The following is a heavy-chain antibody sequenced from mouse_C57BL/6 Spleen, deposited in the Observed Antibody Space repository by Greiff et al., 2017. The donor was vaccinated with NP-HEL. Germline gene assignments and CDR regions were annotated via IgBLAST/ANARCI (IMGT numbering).Heavy chain of an antibody. J-gene: IGHJ3*01. CDR2: IYPGSGST. V-gene: IGHV1-55*01. Sequence: QVQLQQPGAELVKPGASVKMSCTASGSTFTRYWETWVKQGPGQGLEWIGDIYPGSGSTNYNGKFKSKATLTVDTSSSTAYMQLSSLTSEDSAVYYCARPLYYDGFAYWGQGTLVTVSA. D-gene: IGHD2-4*01. CDR3: ARPLYYDGFAY. CDR1: GSTFTRYW.